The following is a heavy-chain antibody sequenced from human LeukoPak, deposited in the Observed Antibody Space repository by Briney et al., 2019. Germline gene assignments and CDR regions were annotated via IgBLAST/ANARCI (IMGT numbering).Heavy chain of an antibody. Sequence: SQTLSLTCAISGDSVSSKSAAWNWIRQSPSRGLEWLGRTYYRSKWYNDYAVSVKSRITINPDTSKNQFSLQLNSVTPEDTAVYYCARGGCSGGSCNSFPLDYWGQGTLVTVSS. V-gene: IGHV6-1*01. CDR1: GDSVSSKSAA. J-gene: IGHJ4*02. CDR3: ARGGCSGGSCNSFPLDY. CDR2: TYYRSKWYN. D-gene: IGHD2-15*01.